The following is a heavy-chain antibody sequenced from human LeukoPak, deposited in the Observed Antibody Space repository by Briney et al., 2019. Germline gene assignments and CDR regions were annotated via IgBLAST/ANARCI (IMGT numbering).Heavy chain of an antibody. Sequence: SETLSLTCTVSGGSISNYYWSWLRQPPGKGLEWIGYIYSSGSTNYSPSLNSGVTISVDTFKNRFSLKLTSVTAADTAVYFCARDRRFSSGSSRPRFYNGMDVWGQGTTVTVSS. D-gene: IGHD3-10*01. J-gene: IGHJ6*02. CDR3: ARDRRFSSGSSRPRFYNGMDV. V-gene: IGHV4-4*09. CDR1: GGSISNYY. CDR2: IYSSGST.